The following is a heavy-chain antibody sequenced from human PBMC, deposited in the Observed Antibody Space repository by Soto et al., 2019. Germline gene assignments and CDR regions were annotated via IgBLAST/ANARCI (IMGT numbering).Heavy chain of an antibody. D-gene: IGHD3-16*01. Sequence: QVQLVQSGAEVKKPGASVKVSCKASGYTFTSYGISWVRQAPGQGLEWMGWISAYNGNTNYAQKLQGRVTMTTDTTTSAGEMEMRSRRSDDTAVYYCARRRGERHGGGFDYWGQGTLVTVSS. J-gene: IGHJ4*02. CDR2: ISAYNGNT. V-gene: IGHV1-18*01. CDR3: ARRRGERHGGGFDY. CDR1: GYTFTSYG.